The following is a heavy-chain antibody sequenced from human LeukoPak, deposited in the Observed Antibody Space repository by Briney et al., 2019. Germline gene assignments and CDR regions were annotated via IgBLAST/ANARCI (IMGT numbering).Heavy chain of an antibody. CDR1: GGSFSGYY. V-gene: IGHV4-34*01. CDR2: INHSGST. D-gene: IGHD3-16*01. Sequence: SETLSLTCAVYGGSFSGYYWSWIRQPPGKGLEWIGEINHSGSTNYNPSLKSRVTISVDTSKNQFSLKLSSVTAADTAVYYCARMGGARVYYYGMDVWGQGTTVTVSS. J-gene: IGHJ6*02. CDR3: ARMGGARVYYYGMDV.